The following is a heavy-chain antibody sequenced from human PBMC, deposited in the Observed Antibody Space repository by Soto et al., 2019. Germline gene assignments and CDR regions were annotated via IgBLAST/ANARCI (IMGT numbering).Heavy chain of an antibody. J-gene: IGHJ5*02. V-gene: IGHV1-8*01. D-gene: IGHD6-6*01. CDR2: MNPNSGNT. CDR3: ARKVAARPFGWFDP. Sequence: ASVKVSCKASGYTFTSYDINWVRQATGQGLEWMGWMNPNSGNTGYAQKFQGRVTMTRNTSISTAYMELSSLRSEDTAVYYCARKVAARPFGWFDPWGQGTLVTVSS. CDR1: GYTFTSYD.